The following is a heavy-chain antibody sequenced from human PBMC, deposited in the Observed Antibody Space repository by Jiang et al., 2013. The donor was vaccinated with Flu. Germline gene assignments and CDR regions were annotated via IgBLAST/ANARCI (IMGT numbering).Heavy chain of an antibody. Sequence: GMHWVRQAPGKGLEWVAVISYDGSNKYYADSVKGRFTISRDNSKNTLYLQMNSLRAEDTAVYYCAKPYGDYYFDYWGQGTLVTVSS. CDR1: G. V-gene: IGHV3-30*18. D-gene: IGHD4-17*01. CDR2: ISYDGSNK. J-gene: IGHJ4*02. CDR3: AKPYGDYYFDY.